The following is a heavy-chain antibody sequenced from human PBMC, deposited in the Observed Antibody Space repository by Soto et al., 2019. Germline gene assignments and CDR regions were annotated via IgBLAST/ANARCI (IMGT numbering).Heavy chain of an antibody. Sequence: GEYLKISCKGSGYSFTSYWIGWVRQMPGKGLEWMGIIYPGDSDTKYSPSLQGQVSISADTSISTAYLQWTSLKASDTAMYYCARSRRGAYSSGWYSPSGYYNYGIDVWGQGTKVTVSS. J-gene: IGHJ6*02. CDR1: GYSFTSYW. CDR3: ARSRRGAYSSGWYSPSGYYNYGIDV. D-gene: IGHD6-19*01. V-gene: IGHV5-51*01. CDR2: IYPGDSDT.